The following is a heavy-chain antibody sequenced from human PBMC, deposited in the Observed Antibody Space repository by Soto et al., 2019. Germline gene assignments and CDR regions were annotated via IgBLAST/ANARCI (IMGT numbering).Heavy chain of an antibody. D-gene: IGHD2-15*01. Sequence: GGSLRLSCAASGFTFSSYAMSWVRQAPGKGLEWVSAISGSGGSTYYADSVKGRFTISRDNSKNTLYLQMSSLRAEDTAVYYCAKLGGIVVVVAATANWFDPWGQGNLVTVSS. CDR1: GFTFSSYA. CDR2: ISGSGGST. J-gene: IGHJ5*02. CDR3: AKLGGIVVVVAATANWFDP. V-gene: IGHV3-23*01.